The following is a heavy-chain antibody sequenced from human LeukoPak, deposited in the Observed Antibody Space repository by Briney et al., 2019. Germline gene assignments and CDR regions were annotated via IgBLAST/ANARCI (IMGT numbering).Heavy chain of an antibody. CDR3: ARGGRYSGYDLDGH. J-gene: IGHJ4*02. Sequence: GGSLRLSCAASGFTFSSYSMNWVRQAPGKGLEWVSSISSSSSSYIYYADSVKGRFTISRDNAKNSLYLQMNSLRAEDTAVYYCARGGRYSGYDLDGHWGQGTLVTVSS. V-gene: IGHV3-21*01. CDR2: ISSSSSSYI. CDR1: GFTFSSYS. D-gene: IGHD5-12*01.